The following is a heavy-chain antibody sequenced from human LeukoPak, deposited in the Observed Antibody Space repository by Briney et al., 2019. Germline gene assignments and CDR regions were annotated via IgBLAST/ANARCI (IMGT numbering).Heavy chain of an antibody. CDR1: GFTFTDYA. D-gene: IGHD3-10*01. J-gene: IGHJ4*02. CDR2: ISCDGDGYT. CDR3: AKDLTSGSGSYDY. Sequence: GGSLRLSCTASGFTFTDYAMSSVRQAPGEGLEWVSAISCDGDGYTYYADSVKGRFTISRVNSKNTLYLEMNSLRAEDTAVYYCAKDLTSGSGSYDYWGQGTLVTVSS. V-gene: IGHV3-23*01.